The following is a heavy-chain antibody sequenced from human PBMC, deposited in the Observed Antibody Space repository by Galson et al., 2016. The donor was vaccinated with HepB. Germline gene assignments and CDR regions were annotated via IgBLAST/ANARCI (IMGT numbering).Heavy chain of an antibody. Sequence: SLTCTVSGASISGYYLSWIWQPPGKGLEWIGYIYYSGRTNYNPSLKSRVTISVATSKNQFSLKLGSVTAAETAVYYCARDGSGGWYGSHYGMDVWGQGTTVTVSS. CDR2: IYYSGRT. D-gene: IGHD6-19*01. V-gene: IGHV4-59*01. CDR3: ARDGSGGWYGSHYGMDV. J-gene: IGHJ6*02. CDR1: GASISGYY.